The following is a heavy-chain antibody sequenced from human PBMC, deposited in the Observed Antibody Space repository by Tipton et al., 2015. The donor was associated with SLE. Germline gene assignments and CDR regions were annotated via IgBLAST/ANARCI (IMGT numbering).Heavy chain of an antibody. CDR3: ARDQVGVGDFDY. V-gene: IGHV4-59*11. J-gene: IGHJ4*02. CDR2: VSYSGRT. D-gene: IGHD3-16*01. Sequence: TLSLTCTVSGGSFTSHYGSWIRQPPGKGLEWIAYVSYSGRTSFNPSLKSRVTISADTSKNQFSLNLNSATAADTAVYYCARDQVGVGDFDYWSQGTLVTVSS. CDR1: GGSFTSHY.